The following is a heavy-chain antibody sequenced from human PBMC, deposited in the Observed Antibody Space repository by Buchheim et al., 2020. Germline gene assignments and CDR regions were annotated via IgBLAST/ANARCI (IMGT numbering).Heavy chain of an antibody. V-gene: IGHV4-31*03. CDR3: AREEKLYGGAYYYSSGYGMDV. Sequence: QVQLQESGPGLVKPSQTLSLTCTVSGGSISSGGYYWSWIRQHPGKGLEWIGYIYYSGSTYYNPSLKSRVTISVDTSKNQFSLKLSSVTAADTAVYYCAREEKLYGGAYYYSSGYGMDVWGQGTT. D-gene: IGHD3-10*01. CDR2: IYYSGST. J-gene: IGHJ6*02. CDR1: GGSISSGGYY.